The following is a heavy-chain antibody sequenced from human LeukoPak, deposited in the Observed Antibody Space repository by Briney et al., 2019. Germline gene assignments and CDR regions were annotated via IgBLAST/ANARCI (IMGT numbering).Heavy chain of an antibody. CDR1: GFTFSSYN. V-gene: IGHV3-48*01. CDR3: ARALTGFIPGN. D-gene: IGHD3-9*01. J-gene: IGHJ4*02. Sequence: GGSLRLSCAASGFTFSSYNMNWVRQAPGKGLEWVSYISISSSTIYYADSVKGRFTISRDNAKNSLYLQMNSLRAEDTAVYYCARALTGFIPGNWGQGTLVTVSS. CDR2: ISISSSTI.